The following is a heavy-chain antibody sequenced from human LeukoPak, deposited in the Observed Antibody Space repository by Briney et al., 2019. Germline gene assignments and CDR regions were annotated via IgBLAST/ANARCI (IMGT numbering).Heavy chain of an antibody. D-gene: IGHD2-8*01. CDR3: AKANGRGHYYYYGMDV. CDR1: GFTFSSYG. Sequence: GGSLRLSCAASGFTFSSYGMHWVRQAPGKGLEGVAVISYDGSNKYYADSVKGRFTISRDNSKNTLYLQMNSLRAEDTAVYYCAKANGRGHYYYYGMDVWGQGTTVTVSS. CDR2: ISYDGSNK. V-gene: IGHV3-30*18. J-gene: IGHJ6*02.